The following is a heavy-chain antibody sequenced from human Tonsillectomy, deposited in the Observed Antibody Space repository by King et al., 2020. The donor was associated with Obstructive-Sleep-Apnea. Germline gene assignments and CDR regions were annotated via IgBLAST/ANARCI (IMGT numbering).Heavy chain of an antibody. CDR3: ARSYYYGSGSYYNTWFDP. CDR2: MYWDDDK. Sequence: LKESGPTLVKPTQTLTLTCTFSGFSLSASGVGVAWIRQPPGEALEWLALMYWDDDKRYSPLLNNRVTVMKDTSKNQVVLTMANTDPVDTAKYYCARSYYYGSGSYYNTWFDPWGQGTLVTVSS. V-gene: IGHV2-5*02. D-gene: IGHD3-10*01. CDR1: GFSLSASGVG. J-gene: IGHJ5*02.